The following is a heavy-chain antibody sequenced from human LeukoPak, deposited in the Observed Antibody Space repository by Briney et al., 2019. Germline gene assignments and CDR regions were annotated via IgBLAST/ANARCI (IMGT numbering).Heavy chain of an antibody. J-gene: IGHJ4*02. CDR2: VYWDEDK. Sequence: SGPTLVNPTQTLTLTCTFSGFSLSTSEVGVGWIRQPPGKALVWLTLVYWDEDKLYSPSLRNRLTINKDTSKNQVVLTLTNVDPVDTATYYCAHVAVAVAQFDYWGQGIPVTVSS. CDR3: AHVAVAVAQFDY. CDR1: GFSLSTSEVG. V-gene: IGHV2-5*02. D-gene: IGHD4-23*01.